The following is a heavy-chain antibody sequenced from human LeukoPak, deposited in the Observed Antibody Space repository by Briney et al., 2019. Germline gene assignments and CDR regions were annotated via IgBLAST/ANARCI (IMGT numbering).Heavy chain of an antibody. CDR1: GGTFSSYA. CDR3: ARENYYDSSGYYLDY. D-gene: IGHD3-22*01. Sequence: SVKVSCKASGGTFSSYAISWVRQAPGQGLEWMGRIIPIFGTANYAQKFQGRVTITTDESTSTAYRELSSLRSEDTAVYYCARENYYDSSGYYLDYWGQGTLVTVSS. V-gene: IGHV1-69*05. CDR2: IIPIFGTA. J-gene: IGHJ4*02.